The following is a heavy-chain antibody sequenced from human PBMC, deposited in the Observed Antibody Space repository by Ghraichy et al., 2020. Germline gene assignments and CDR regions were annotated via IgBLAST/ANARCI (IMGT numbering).Heavy chain of an antibody. CDR2: ISYSGTT. V-gene: IGHV4-59*02. CDR3: AQNWGAYSFGI. Sequence: SETLSLTQDKTGSAHVRTYVTNLRHVSRLRLEWKEYISYSGTTNYNPSLKSRVTLSVDTSKNQFSLNLTSVTAPDTAVYYCAQNWGAYSFGIWGQGIMVT. J-gene: IGHJ3*02. D-gene: IGHD7-27*01. CDR1: GSAHVRTY.